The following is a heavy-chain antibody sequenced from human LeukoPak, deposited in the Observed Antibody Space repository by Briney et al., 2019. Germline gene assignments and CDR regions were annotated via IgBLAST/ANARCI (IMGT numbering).Heavy chain of an antibody. CDR1: GYTFTSYD. J-gene: IGHJ4*02. V-gene: IGHV1-8*01. Sequence: ASVKVSCKASGYTFTSYDINWVRQATGQGLEWMGWMNPNSGNTGYAQKFQGRVTMTRNASISTAYMELSSLRSEDTAVYYCARGVTVTTLLMEVVNVYYFDYWGQGTLVTVSS. D-gene: IGHD4-17*01. CDR3: ARGVTVTTLLMEVVNVYYFDY. CDR2: MNPNSGNT.